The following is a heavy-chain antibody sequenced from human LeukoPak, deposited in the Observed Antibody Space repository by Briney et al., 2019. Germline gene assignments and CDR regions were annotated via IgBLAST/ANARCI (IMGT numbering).Heavy chain of an antibody. CDR2: IIPIFGTA. V-gene: IGHV1-69*01. CDR1: GGTFSSYA. Sequence: SVKVSCKASGGTFSSYAISWVRQAPGQGLEWMGGIIPIFGTANYAQKFQGRVTITADESTSTAYMELSSLRSEDTAVYYCARGGYYYDSSSYSHLPDYWGQGTLVTVSA. D-gene: IGHD3-22*01. J-gene: IGHJ4*02. CDR3: ARGGYYYDSSSYSHLPDY.